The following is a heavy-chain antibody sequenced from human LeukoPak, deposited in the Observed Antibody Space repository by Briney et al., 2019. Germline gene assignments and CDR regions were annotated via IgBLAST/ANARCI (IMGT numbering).Heavy chain of an antibody. Sequence: PGGSLRLSCAASRFTFSSYGMHWVRQAPGKGLEWVAVIPYDGNNKYYADSVKGRFTISRDNSKNTLYLQMNSLRPEDTAVYYCAALKGTRSWYSDYWGQGTLVTVSS. D-gene: IGHD6-13*01. V-gene: IGHV3-30*03. J-gene: IGHJ4*02. CDR2: IPYDGNNK. CDR3: AALKGTRSWYSDY. CDR1: RFTFSSYG.